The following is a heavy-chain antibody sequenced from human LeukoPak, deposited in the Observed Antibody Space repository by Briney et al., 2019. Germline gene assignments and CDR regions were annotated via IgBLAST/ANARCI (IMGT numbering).Heavy chain of an antibody. CDR2: ISWNSGSI. CDR3: AKLAQEHLFQYPPYYFDY. Sequence: GGSLRLSCAASGFTFDDYAMHWVRQAPGKGLEWVSGISWNSGSIGYADSVKGRFTISRDNAKNSLYLQMNSLRAEDTASYYCAKLAQEHLFQYPPYYFDYWGQGTLVTVSS. D-gene: IGHD3-3*01. J-gene: IGHJ4*02. V-gene: IGHV3-9*01. CDR1: GFTFDDYA.